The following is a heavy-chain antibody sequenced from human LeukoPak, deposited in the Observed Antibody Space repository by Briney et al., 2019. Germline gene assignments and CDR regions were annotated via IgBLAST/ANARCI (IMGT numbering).Heavy chain of an antibody. CDR2: IKQDGSEK. V-gene: IGHV3-7*01. Sequence: GGSLRLSCAASGFTFSSYWTSWVRQAPGKGLEWVANIKQDGSEKYYVDSVKGRFTISRDNAKNSLYLQMNSLRAEDTAVYYCARDSTADFDYWGQGTLVTVSS. CDR1: GFTFSSYW. J-gene: IGHJ4*02. D-gene: IGHD6-13*01. CDR3: ARDSTADFDY.